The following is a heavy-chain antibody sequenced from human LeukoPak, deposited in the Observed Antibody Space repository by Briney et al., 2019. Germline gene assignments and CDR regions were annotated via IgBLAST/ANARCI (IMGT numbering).Heavy chain of an antibody. D-gene: IGHD3-3*01. CDR2: IKQDGSEK. CDR1: GFTFSSYW. CDR3: AREASNDTPYYDFWSGYYRPAGY. Sequence: GGSLRLSCAASGFTFSSYWMSWVRQAPGKGLEWVANIKQDGSEKYYVDSVKGRFTISRDNAKNSLYLQMNSLRAEYTAVYYCAREASNDTPYYDFWSGYYRPAGYWGQGTLVTVSS. J-gene: IGHJ4*02. V-gene: IGHV3-7*01.